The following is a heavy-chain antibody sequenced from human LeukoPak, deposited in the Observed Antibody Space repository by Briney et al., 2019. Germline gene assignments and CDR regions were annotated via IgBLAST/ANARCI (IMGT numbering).Heavy chain of an antibody. J-gene: IGHJ4*02. CDR2: ISWNSGSI. CDR1: GFTFDDYA. CDR3: AKVGGYGDYRYYFDY. D-gene: IGHD4-17*01. V-gene: IGHV3-9*01. Sequence: PGGSLRLSCAASGFTFDDYAMHWVRQAPGKGLEWVSGISWNSGSIGYADSVKGRFTISRDNAKNSLYLQMNSLRAEDTALYYCAKVGGYGDYRYYFDYWGQGTLVTVSS.